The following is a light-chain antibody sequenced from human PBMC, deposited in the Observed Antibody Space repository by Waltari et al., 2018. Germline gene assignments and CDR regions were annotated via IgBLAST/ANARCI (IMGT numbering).Light chain of an antibody. CDR1: QSVLSSSNNKNY. CDR3: QQYYGSPLT. J-gene: IGKJ4*01. CDR2: WAS. V-gene: IGKV4-1*01. Sequence: DIVMTQSPDSLAVSLGERATIKCMSSQSVLSSSNNKNYLAWYQQKPGQPPKLLIYWASTRESGVPDRFSGGGSGTDFTLTISSLQAEDVAVYYCQQYYGSPLTFGGGTKVEIK.